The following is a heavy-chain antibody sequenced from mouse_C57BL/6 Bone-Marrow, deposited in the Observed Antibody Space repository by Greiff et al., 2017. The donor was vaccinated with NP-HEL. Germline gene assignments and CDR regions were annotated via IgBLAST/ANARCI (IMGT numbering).Heavy chain of an antibody. CDR1: GYTFTSYC. CDR3: ERSHCGESDY. CDR2: INPSSGYT. Sequence: QVQLQQSGAELAKPGASVKLSCKASGYTFTSYCMHWVKQRPGQGLEWIGYINPSSGYTKYNQKFKDKATLTADKASSTTYMQLSSLTSEDSAVYYCERSHCGESDYWGQGTTLTVSS. J-gene: IGHJ2*01. V-gene: IGHV1-7*01.